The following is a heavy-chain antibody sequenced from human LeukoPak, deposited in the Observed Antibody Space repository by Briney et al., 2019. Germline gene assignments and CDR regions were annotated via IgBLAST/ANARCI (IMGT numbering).Heavy chain of an antibody. CDR3: ARHPLVYSSSWSARGGVDY. CDR2: IYYSGST. CDR1: GGSISSSSYY. D-gene: IGHD6-13*01. V-gene: IGHV4-39*07. Sequence: SETLSLTCTVSGGSISSSSYYWGWIRQPPGKGLECIGSIYYSGSTYYNPSLKSRVTISVDTSKNQFSLKLSSVTAADTAVYYCARHPLVYSSSWSARGGVDYWGQGTLVTVSS. J-gene: IGHJ4*02.